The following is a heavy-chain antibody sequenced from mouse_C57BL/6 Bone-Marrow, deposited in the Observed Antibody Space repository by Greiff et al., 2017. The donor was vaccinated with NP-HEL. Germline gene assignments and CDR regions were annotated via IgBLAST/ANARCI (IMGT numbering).Heavy chain of an antibody. CDR1: GYTFTSYL. J-gene: IGHJ2*01. CDR2: IDPNSGGT. CDR3: ARYYYGSSSFDY. Sequence: QVQLKQPGAELVNPGASVKLSCKASGYTFTSYLMHWVKQRPGRGLGWIGRIDPNSGGTKYNEKFKSKATLTVDKPSSAAYMQLNSLTSEDSAVYYGARYYYGSSSFDYWGQGTTLTVSS. V-gene: IGHV1-72*01. D-gene: IGHD1-1*01.